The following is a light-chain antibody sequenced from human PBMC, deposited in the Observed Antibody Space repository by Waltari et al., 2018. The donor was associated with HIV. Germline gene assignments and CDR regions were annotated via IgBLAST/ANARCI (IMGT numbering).Light chain of an antibody. CDR1: SCSRGSSTL. V-gene: IGLV2-23*02. CDR3: CSYAGSPTVVI. J-gene: IGLJ2*01. CDR2: DVN. Sequence: QSALTQPASVSAPPGQSAPVSCSRTSCSRGSSTLVPRYQQYPGKAPKVIIYDVNKWPSGVSHRFSGFKAATTASLTISGLQAGDEADYYCCSYAGSPTVVIFGGGTKVTVL.